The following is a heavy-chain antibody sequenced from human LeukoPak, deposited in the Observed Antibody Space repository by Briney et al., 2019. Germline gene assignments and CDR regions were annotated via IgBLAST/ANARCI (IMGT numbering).Heavy chain of an antibody. CDR2: ISSNGGST. J-gene: IGHJ3*02. CDR3: VVVAAYDAFDI. Sequence: GGSLRLSCAASGFTFSSYAMHWVRQAPGKGLEYVSAISSNGGSTYYANSVKGRFTISRDNSKNTLYLQMGSLRAEDMAVYYCVVVAAYDAFDIWGQGTMVTVSS. D-gene: IGHD2-15*01. CDR1: GFTFSSYA. V-gene: IGHV3-64*01.